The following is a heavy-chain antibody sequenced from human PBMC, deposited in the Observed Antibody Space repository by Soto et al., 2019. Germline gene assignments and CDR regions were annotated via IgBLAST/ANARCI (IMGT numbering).Heavy chain of an antibody. D-gene: IGHD6-13*01. CDR2: INPNSGGT. V-gene: IGHV1-2*04. J-gene: IGHJ5*02. CDR1: GYTFTGYY. CDR3: ARDCSSSWYPSTYNWFDP. Sequence: QVQLVQSGAEVKKPGASVKVSCKASGYTFTGYYMHWVRQAPGQGLEWMGWINPNSGGTNYAQKFQGWVTMTRETSISTAYMELSRLRSDDTAVYYCARDCSSSWYPSTYNWFDPWGQGTLVTVSS.